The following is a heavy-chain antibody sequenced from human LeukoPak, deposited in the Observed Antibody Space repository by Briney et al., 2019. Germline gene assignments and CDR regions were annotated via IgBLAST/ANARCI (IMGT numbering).Heavy chain of an antibody. V-gene: IGHV4-31*03. D-gene: IGHD5-12*01. J-gene: IGHJ4*02. CDR1: GGSISSGGYY. Sequence: SETLSLTCTVSGGSISSGGYYWSWIRQHPGKGLEWIGYIYYSGSTYYNPSLKSRVTISVDTPKNQFSLKLSSVTAADTAVYYCARDVRVATTQYFDYWGQGTLVTVSS. CDR3: ARDVRVATTQYFDY. CDR2: IYYSGST.